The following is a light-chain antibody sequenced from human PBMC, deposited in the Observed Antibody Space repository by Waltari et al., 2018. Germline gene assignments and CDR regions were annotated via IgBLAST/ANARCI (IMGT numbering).Light chain of an antibody. CDR2: GAS. Sequence: IQMTQSPSSLSASVGEKVTITCRASQSFREYLNWYQQKPGKAPKLLIYGASSLQSGVPSRFSGSGSGTDFTLSITSLQPEDSATYHCQQSYTFGGGTKVEIK. CDR3: QQSYT. V-gene: IGKV1-39*01. CDR1: QSFREY. J-gene: IGKJ4*01.